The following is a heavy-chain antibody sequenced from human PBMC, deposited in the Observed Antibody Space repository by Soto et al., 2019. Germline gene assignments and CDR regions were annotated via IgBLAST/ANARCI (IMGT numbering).Heavy chain of an antibody. CDR1: GFAFSTHA. Sequence: GASLRLSCVASGFAFSTHAMSWVRQAPGKGLEWVSTFSGSGGNIYYAESVKGRPTISRDDSKNTLYLQMDSLRVEDTAVYYCAKDPPWTVGPLAMDVWGQGTTVTVSS. V-gene: IGHV3-23*01. D-gene: IGHD1-26*01. CDR3: AKDPPWTVGPLAMDV. J-gene: IGHJ6*02. CDR2: FSGSGGNI.